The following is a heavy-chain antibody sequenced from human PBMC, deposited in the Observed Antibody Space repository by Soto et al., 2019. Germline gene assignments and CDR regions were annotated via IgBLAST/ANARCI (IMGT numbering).Heavy chain of an antibody. CDR2: ISGQIAKT. Sequence: QVQLVQYGPEVRKPGASVKVSCTASGYSFHNYGIIWVRQAPGQGLEWMGWISGQIAKTNFAQKFQGRVSMTTDTSTNTAYMELSSLRSDDTAIYYCARWPPSVSFSLTPRFWGQGSVVTVSS. D-gene: IGHD3-10*01. J-gene: IGHJ4*02. CDR1: GYSFHNYG. CDR3: ARWPPSVSFSLTPRF. V-gene: IGHV1-18*04.